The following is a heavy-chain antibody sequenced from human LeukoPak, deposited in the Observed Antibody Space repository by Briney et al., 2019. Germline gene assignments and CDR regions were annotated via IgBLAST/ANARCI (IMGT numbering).Heavy chain of an antibody. CDR1: GFTFSSYS. V-gene: IGHV3-23*01. CDR2: ISGSGGST. J-gene: IGHJ6*03. D-gene: IGHD1-26*01. Sequence: GGSLRLSCAASGFTFSSYSMNWVRQAPGKGLEWVSAISGSGGSTYYADSVKGRFTISRDNSKNTLYLQMNSLRAEDTAVYYCATWSGSYPNYYYYYYMDVWGKGTTVTVSS. CDR3: ATWSGSYPNYYYYYYMDV.